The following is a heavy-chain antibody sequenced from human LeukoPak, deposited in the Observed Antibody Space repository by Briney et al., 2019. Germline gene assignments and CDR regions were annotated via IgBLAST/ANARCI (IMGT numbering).Heavy chain of an antibody. D-gene: IGHD2-15*01. CDR2: IYHSGSP. CDR1: GYSISSGYY. V-gene: IGHV4-38-2*02. Sequence: PSETPSLTCTVSGYSISSGYYWDWIRQPPGKGLEWIGSIYHSGSPYYNSSLKSRVTISVDTSKNQFSLKLSSVTAADTAVYYCAREGRYCGGGRCSYMDVWGKGTTVAVSS. CDR3: AREGRYCGGGRCSYMDV. J-gene: IGHJ6*03.